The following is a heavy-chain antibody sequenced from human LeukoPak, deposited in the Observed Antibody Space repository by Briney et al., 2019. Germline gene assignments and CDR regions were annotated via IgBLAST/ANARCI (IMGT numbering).Heavy chain of an antibody. CDR1: GFTFSSYG. CDR2: ISGSGGST. V-gene: IGHV3-23*01. CDR3: AKDDTEQLWLRGRCFDY. D-gene: IGHD5-18*01. J-gene: IGHJ4*02. Sequence: PGGSLRLSCAASGFTFSSYGMSWVREAPGKGLEWVSAISGSGGSTYYADSVKGRFTISRDNSKNTLYLQMNSPRAEDTAVYYCAKDDTEQLWLRGRCFDYWGQGTLVTVSS.